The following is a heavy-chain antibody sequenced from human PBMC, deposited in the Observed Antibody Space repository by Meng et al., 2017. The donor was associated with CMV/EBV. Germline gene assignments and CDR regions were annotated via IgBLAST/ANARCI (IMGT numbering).Heavy chain of an antibody. CDR3: ARERGYSYDPYAFDI. CDR1: GYTFTSYD. V-gene: IGHV1-69*05. D-gene: IGHD5-18*01. Sequence: SVKVSCKASGYTFTSYDINWVRQATGQGLEWMGGIIPIFGTANYAQKFQGRVTITTDESTSTAYMELSSLRSEDTAVYYCARERGYSYDPYAFDIWGQGTMVTVSS. CDR2: IIPIFGTA. J-gene: IGHJ3*02.